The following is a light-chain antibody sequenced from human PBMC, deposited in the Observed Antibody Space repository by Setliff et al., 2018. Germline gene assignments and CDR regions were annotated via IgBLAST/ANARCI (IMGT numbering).Light chain of an antibody. Sequence: QSALTQPRSVSGSPGQSVTISCTGTSSDVGAYNYVSWYQHHPGKVPKLMVYDVTKRPSGVPDRFSGSKSGNTASLTVSGLQAEDEADYYCSSYAGSNNYVFGTGTK. CDR2: DVT. V-gene: IGLV2-11*01. J-gene: IGLJ1*01. CDR3: SSYAGSNNYV. CDR1: SSDVGAYNY.